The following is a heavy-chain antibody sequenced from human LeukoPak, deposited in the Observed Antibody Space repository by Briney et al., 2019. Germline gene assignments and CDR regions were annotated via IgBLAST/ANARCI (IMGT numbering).Heavy chain of an antibody. Sequence: GGSLRLSCAASGFTSSSYAMSWVRQAPGKGLEWVSAISGSGGSTYYADSVKGRFTISRDNSKNTLYLQMNSLRAEDTAVYYCAKAGGYSYGWLYFDYWGQGTLVTVSS. J-gene: IGHJ4*02. V-gene: IGHV3-23*01. D-gene: IGHD5-18*01. CDR3: AKAGGYSYGWLYFDY. CDR2: ISGSGGST. CDR1: GFTSSSYA.